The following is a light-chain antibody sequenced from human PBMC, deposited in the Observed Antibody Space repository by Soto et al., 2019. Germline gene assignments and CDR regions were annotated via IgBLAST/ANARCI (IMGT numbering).Light chain of an antibody. CDR1: SSNIGAGYP. Sequence: QAVVTQPPSVSGAPGQRVTISCTGSSSNIGAGYPVHWYQQLPGTAPKLLLSDNTNRPSGVPDRFSGSKSGTSASLAITGLQAEDEADYYCQSYDTTLSGSWVFGGGTKVTVL. J-gene: IGLJ3*02. CDR3: QSYDTTLSGSWV. V-gene: IGLV1-40*01. CDR2: DNT.